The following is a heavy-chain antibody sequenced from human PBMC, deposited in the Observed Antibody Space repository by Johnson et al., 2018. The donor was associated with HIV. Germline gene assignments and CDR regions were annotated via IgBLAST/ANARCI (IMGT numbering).Heavy chain of an antibody. V-gene: IGHV3-15*01. Sequence: VQLVESGGGLVQPGGSLRLSCGPSGFTVTNAWMNWVRQAPGKGLEWVGRIKSKIDGGTTDYAAPVKGRFPNSRDDSKNTLYLQMNSLKTEDTAVYYCTTSCITSVGVVVCAVDIWGQGTIVTVSS. CDR1: GFTVTNAW. CDR2: IKSKIDGGTT. J-gene: IGHJ3*02. D-gene: IGHD3-3*01. CDR3: TTSCITSVGVVVCAVDI.